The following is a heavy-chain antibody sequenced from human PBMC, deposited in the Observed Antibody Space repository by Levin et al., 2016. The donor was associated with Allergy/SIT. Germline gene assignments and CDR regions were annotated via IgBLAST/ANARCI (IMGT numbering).Heavy chain of an antibody. V-gene: IGHV2-70*11. CDR3: TRSRGGIVPTPFDY. J-gene: IGHJ4*02. CDR1: GFSLSTSGMC. D-gene: IGHD5-12*01. Sequence: SGPTLVKPTQTLTLTCAFSGFSLSTSGMCVSWIRQPPGKALEWLARIDWDDDKYYNTSLTSRLSISKDTSKNQVVLRMTNMDPVDTATYYCTRSRGGIVPTPFDYWGQGTLVTVSS. CDR2: IDWDDDK.